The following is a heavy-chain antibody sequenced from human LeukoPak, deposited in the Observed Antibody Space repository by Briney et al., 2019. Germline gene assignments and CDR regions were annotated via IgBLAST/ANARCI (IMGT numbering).Heavy chain of an antibody. V-gene: IGHV1-3*03. CDR3: ARDGGPYCSGGSCYLLY. J-gene: IGHJ4*02. CDR1: GYTFTSYA. Sequence: APVKVSCKASGYTFTSYAMHWVRQAPVQRLEWMGWINAGNGNTKYSQEFQGRVTITRDTSASTAYMELSSLRSEDMAVYYCARDGGPYCSGGSCYLLYWGQGTLVTVSS. CDR2: INAGNGNT. D-gene: IGHD2-15*01.